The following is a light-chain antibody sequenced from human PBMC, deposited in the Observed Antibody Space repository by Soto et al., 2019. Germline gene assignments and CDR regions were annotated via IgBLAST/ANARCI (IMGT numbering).Light chain of an antibody. CDR1: QCLVSSDGNTY. Sequence: VVMTQSPLSLPFTLSHPSSISCRTSQCLVSSDGNTYLSWLQQRPGQSPRRLIYRVSSRDSGVPDRFSGGGSGTDFTLKISRVEAEDVGVYYCMQALQTPWTFGQGTKVDIK. J-gene: IGKJ1*01. V-gene: IGKV2-30*01. CDR3: MQALQTPWT. CDR2: RVS.